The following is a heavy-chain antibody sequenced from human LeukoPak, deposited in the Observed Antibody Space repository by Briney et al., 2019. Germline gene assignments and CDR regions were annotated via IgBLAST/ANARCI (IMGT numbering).Heavy chain of an antibody. Sequence: PGGSLRLSCAASGFTFDDYAMHWVRHAPGKGLEWVSGISWNSGSIGYADSVKGRFTISRDNAKNSLYLQMNSLRAEDTALYYCAKEDPRHSDSSAPWGQGTLVTVSS. V-gene: IGHV3-9*01. CDR1: GFTFDDYA. CDR3: AKEDPRHSDSSAP. J-gene: IGHJ5*02. CDR2: ISWNSGSI. D-gene: IGHD3-22*01.